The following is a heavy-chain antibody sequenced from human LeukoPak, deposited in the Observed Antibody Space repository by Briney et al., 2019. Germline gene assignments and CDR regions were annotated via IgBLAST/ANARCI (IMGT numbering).Heavy chain of an antibody. CDR3: ARLSSSWSTYFDY. V-gene: IGHV1-2*02. CDR2: INPNSGGT. Sequence: ASVKVSCKASEYTFTGYFIHWVRQAPGQGLEWMGWINPNSGGTNYAQNFQGRVTMTRDTSISTVYMELSRLKSDDTAVYYCARLSSSWSTYFDYWGQGTLVTVSS. CDR1: EYTFTGYF. D-gene: IGHD6-13*01. J-gene: IGHJ4*02.